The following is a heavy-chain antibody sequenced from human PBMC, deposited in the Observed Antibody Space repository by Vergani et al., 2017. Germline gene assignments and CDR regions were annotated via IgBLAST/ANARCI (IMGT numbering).Heavy chain of an antibody. D-gene: IGHD4-17*01. J-gene: IGHJ1*01. CDR1: GFTFDDYA. Sequence: EVQLVESGGGLVQPGRSLRLSCAASGFTFDDYAMHWVRQAPGKGLEWVSGISWNSGSIGYADSVKGRFTISRDNANNSLYLQMNSLRAEDTALYYCAKDIYGDYGLSYFQHWGQGTLVTVSS. CDR2: ISWNSGSI. V-gene: IGHV3-9*01. CDR3: AKDIYGDYGLSYFQH.